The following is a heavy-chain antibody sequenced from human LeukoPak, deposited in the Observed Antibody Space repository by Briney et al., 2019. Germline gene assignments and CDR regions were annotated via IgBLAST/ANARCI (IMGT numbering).Heavy chain of an antibody. CDR3: AREPQDYSNYGYYYYGMDV. CDR1: GGSISSGGYY. D-gene: IGHD4-11*01. J-gene: IGHJ6*02. CDR2: IYYSGST. Sequence: SEPLSLTCTVSGGSISSGGYYWSWIRQHPGKGLEWIGYIYYSGSTYYNPSLKSRVTISVDTSKNQFSLKLSSVTAADTAVYYCAREPQDYSNYGYYYYGMDVWGQGTTVTVSS. V-gene: IGHV4-31*03.